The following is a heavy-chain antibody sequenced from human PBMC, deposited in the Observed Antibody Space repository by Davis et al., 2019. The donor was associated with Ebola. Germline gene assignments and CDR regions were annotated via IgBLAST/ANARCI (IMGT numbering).Heavy chain of an antibody. D-gene: IGHD6-13*01. CDR1: APSISSISYY. CDR3: ARVFTSSIWYRGLNYKYYGMDV. Sequence: MPSQTLSPTCTVSAPSISSISYYWGWIRQHPGKGLEWIGDSGSPNYNPSLRSRVTISADTSTNQCSLKLTSVTAADTAVYYCARVFTSSIWYRGLNYKYYGMDVWGQGTTVTVS. CDR2: SGSP. V-gene: IGHV4-39*07. J-gene: IGHJ6*02.